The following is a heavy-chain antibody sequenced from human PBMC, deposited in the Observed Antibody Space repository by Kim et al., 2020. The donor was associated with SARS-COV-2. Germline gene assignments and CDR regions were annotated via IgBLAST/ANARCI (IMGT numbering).Heavy chain of an antibody. J-gene: IGHJ4*02. V-gene: IGHV4-39*01. Sequence: NPPLKSRVTIAVDTSKNQFSLKLSSVTAADTAVYYCARLSAAAGTGPIDYWGQGTLVTVSS. CDR3: ARLSAAAGTGPIDY. D-gene: IGHD6-13*01.